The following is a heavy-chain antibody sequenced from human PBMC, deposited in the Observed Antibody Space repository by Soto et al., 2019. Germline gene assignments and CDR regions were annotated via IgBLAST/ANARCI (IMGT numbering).Heavy chain of an antibody. CDR3: ATGRGVDRRLE. Sequence: ASVKVSCKVSGYTLTELSMHWVRQAPGKGLEWMGRFDPEDGKRIYAQKFQGRLTLTEDTSTDTSYMELTSLRSEDTAVYYCATGRGVDRRLEWGQGTLVTVYS. CDR1: GYTLTELS. J-gene: IGHJ4*02. V-gene: IGHV1-24*01. D-gene: IGHD3-10*01. CDR2: FDPEDGKR.